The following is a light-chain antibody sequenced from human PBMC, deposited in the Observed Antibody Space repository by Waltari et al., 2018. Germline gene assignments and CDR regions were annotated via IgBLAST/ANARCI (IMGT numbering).Light chain of an antibody. CDR1: PVSVSTTHY. J-gene: IGLJ3*02. CDR2: GTG. Sequence: QTVVTQDPWVSVSPGGTVTLTCGLSPVSVSTTHYAGWSQQTPGRPPRPRSQGTGIRFAGVPYCVSGSILGRKAAITRTGDQAEDECTYYCVLDLSSAIRGNGIRVFGGGTRLTVL. CDR3: VLDLSSAIRGNGIRV. V-gene: IGLV8-61*02.